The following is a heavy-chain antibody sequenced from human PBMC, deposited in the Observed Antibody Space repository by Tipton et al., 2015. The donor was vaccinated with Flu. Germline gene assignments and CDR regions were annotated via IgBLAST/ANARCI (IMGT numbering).Heavy chain of an antibody. V-gene: IGHV3-23*01. CDR3: ARQGVPTSIYQFGLTV. J-gene: IGHJ6*02. CDR2: IGATGNHI. D-gene: IGHD3-16*01. Sequence: SLRLSCAASGFTFSSYWMTWLRQAPGKGLEWISTIGATGNHIYYADSVRGRFTISRDNSNNTLFLQLTGLRAEDTAVYFCARQGVPTSIYQFGLTVWGQGTPVTVSS. CDR1: GFTFSSYW.